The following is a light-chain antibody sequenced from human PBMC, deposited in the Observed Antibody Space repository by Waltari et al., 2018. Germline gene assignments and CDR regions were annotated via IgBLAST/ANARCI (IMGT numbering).Light chain of an antibody. CDR1: QDISHF. Sequence: DTQMTQSPPSLSASVGDRVPITCQASQDISHFLNWYQQKPGTAPKLLIPDASTLQTGVPSRFSGNRSGTQFAFTVNGLQSEDVATYFCQQYDNLPLTFGGGSKV. CDR3: QQYDNLPLT. V-gene: IGKV1-33*01. J-gene: IGKJ4*01. CDR2: DAS.